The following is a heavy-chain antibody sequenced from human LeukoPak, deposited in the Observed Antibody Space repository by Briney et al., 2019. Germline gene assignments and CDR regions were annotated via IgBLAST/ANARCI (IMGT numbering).Heavy chain of an antibody. CDR1: GGSFSGYY. Sequence: NPSETLSLTCAVYGGSFSGYYWSWIRQPPGKGLEWIGEINHSGSTNYNPSLKSRVTISVDTSKNQFSLKLSSVTAADTAVYYCARAYSPPQWSPFDYWGQGTLVTVSS. D-gene: IGHD6-13*01. CDR3: ARAYSPPQWSPFDY. V-gene: IGHV4-34*01. CDR2: INHSGST. J-gene: IGHJ4*02.